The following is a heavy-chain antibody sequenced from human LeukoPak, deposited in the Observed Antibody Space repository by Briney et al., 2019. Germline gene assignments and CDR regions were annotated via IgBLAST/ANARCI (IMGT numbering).Heavy chain of an antibody. D-gene: IGHD6-19*01. CDR1: GYTFTGHY. CDR3: ARAAIAVAGDYNYHYMDV. CDR2: IYPSSGDI. J-gene: IGHJ6*03. Sequence: GASVKVSCKASGYTFTGHYMHWVRQAPGQGLEWMGWIYPSSGDIDYSHIFEGRVTMTRDTSISTAYMEQSRLTSDDTAVYYCARAAIAVAGDYNYHYMDVWGKGTTVTVSS. V-gene: IGHV1-2*07.